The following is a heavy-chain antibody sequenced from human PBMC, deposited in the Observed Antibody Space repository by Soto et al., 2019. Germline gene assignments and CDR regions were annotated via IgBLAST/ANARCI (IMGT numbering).Heavy chain of an antibody. D-gene: IGHD1-26*01. J-gene: IGHJ4*02. CDR3: ARGGEAATPPFPYFDY. CDR2: INHSGST. V-gene: IGHV4-34*01. Sequence: QVQLQQWGAGLLKPSETLSLTCAVYGGSFSGYYWSWIRQPPGKGLEWIGEINHSGSTNYNPSLTSRVTRSVETSKNQFSLKLSSVTAADTAVYYCARGGEAATPPFPYFDYWGQGTLVTVSS. CDR1: GGSFSGYY.